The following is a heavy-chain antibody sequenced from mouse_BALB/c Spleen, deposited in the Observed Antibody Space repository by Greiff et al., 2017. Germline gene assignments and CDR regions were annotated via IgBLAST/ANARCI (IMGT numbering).Heavy chain of an antibody. CDR1: GYSFTSYW. CDR2: IYPGNSDT. CDR3: GPSYYAMDY. J-gene: IGHJ4*01. Sequence: VQLKESGTVLARPGASVKMSCKASGYSFTSYWMHWVKQRPGQGLEWIGAIYPGNSDTSYNQKFKGKATLTAVTSASTAYMELSSLTNEDSAVYYCGPSYYAMDYWGQGTSVTVSS. V-gene: IGHV1-5*01.